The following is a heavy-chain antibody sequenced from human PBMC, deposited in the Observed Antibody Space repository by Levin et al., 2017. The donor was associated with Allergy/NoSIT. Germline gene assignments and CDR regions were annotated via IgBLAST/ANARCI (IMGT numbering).Heavy chain of an antibody. Sequence: GESLKISCAASGFTFSSYGMHWVRQAPGKGLEWVAVIWYDGSNKYYADSVKGRFTISRDNSKNTLYLQMNSLRAEDTAVYYCARDRKPYDSTFESGYWGQGTLVTVSS. CDR2: IWYDGSNK. V-gene: IGHV3-33*01. J-gene: IGHJ4*02. CDR3: ARDRKPYDSTFESGY. D-gene: IGHD3-22*01. CDR1: GFTFSSYG.